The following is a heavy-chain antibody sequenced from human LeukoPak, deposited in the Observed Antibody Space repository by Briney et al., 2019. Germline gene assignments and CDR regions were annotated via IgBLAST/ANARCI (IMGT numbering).Heavy chain of an antibody. Sequence: GASVKVSCKASGGTFSSYAISWVRQAPGQGLEWMGGIIPIFGTANYAQKFQGRVTITADESTSTAYMELSSLRSEDTAVYYCARGIVIDYYDIPTSLPDYWGQGTLVTVSS. V-gene: IGHV1-69*13. CDR3: ARGIVIDYYDIPTSLPDY. J-gene: IGHJ4*02. CDR1: GGTFSSYA. CDR2: IIPIFGTA. D-gene: IGHD3-22*01.